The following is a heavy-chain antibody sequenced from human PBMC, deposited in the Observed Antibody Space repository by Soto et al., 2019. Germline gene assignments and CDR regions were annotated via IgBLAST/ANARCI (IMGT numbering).Heavy chain of an antibody. CDR3: ARRGYCSGGSCHSAAFDI. CDR2: IYPGDSDA. J-gene: IGHJ3*02. CDR1: GYSFTSYW. D-gene: IGHD2-15*01. V-gene: IGHV5-51*01. Sequence: GESLKISCRGSGYSFTSYWIGWVRQMPGKGLEWMGIIYPGDSDARYSPSFQGQVTISADKSITTAYLQWSSLKASDTAMYYCARRGYCSGGSCHSAAFDIWGQGTMVTVSS.